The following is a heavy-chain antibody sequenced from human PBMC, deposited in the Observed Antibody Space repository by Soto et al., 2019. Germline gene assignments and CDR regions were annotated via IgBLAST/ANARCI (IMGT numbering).Heavy chain of an antibody. CDR2: ISSSSSTI. J-gene: IGHJ6*02. CDR1: GFTFSSYS. D-gene: IGHD3-3*01. CDR3: ARDYDFWTRYYYGMDV. Sequence: GGSLRLSCAASGFTFSSYSMNWVRQAPGKGLEWVSSISSSSSTIYYADSVKGRFTISRDNAKNSLYLQMNSLRDEDTAVYYCARDYDFWTRYYYGMDVWGQGTTVTGS. V-gene: IGHV3-48*02.